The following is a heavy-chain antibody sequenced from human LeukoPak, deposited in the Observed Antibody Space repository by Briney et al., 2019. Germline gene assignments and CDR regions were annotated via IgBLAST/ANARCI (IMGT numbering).Heavy chain of an antibody. CDR2: TRGSGSST. V-gene: IGHV3-23*01. Sequence: GGSLRLSCAASGFTFSNYAMSWVRQAPGKGLECVSVTRGSGSSTYYADSVKGRFTISRDNSKNTLYLQMNSLRVEDTAVYYCASPSGTDHWGQGTLVTVSS. CDR1: GFTFSNYA. J-gene: IGHJ4*02. CDR3: ASPSGTDH. D-gene: IGHD1-1*01.